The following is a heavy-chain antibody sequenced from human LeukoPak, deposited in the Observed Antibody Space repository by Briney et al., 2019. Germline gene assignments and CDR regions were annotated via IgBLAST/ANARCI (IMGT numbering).Heavy chain of an antibody. CDR3: AKEEGPDAFDI. CDR2: ISGSGNST. Sequence: PGGSLRLSCAASGLTFSGSAMSWVRQAPGKGLEWVSLISGSGNSTYYADSVKGRFTISRDNSKNTLYLQMNSLRAEDTAVYYCAKEEGPDAFDIWGQGTMVTVSS. CDR1: GLTFSGSA. V-gene: IGHV3-23*01. J-gene: IGHJ3*02.